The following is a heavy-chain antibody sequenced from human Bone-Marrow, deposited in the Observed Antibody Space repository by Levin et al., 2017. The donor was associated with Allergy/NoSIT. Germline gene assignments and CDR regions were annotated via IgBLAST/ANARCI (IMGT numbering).Heavy chain of an antibody. V-gene: IGHV3-15*01. J-gene: IGHJ4*02. D-gene: IGHD3-22*01. CDR3: LTGTPTMIRRPHY. CDR2: IRSNSDGGTA. CDR1: GSTFTNVY. Sequence: GESLKISCVASGSTFTNVYMSWVRQAPGKGPEWVGRIRSNSDGGTADYGAPVKGRFTLSRDDSESTLYLQMNSLKTDDTAVYYCLTGTPTMIRRPHYWGRGTLVTVSS.